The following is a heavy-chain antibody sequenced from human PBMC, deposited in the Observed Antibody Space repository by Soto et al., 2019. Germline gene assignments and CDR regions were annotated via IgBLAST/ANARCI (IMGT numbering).Heavy chain of an antibody. D-gene: IGHD3-10*01. V-gene: IGHV1-69*08. CDR3: ARDWESTVSTWSFGAF. CDR2: IIPFLGVT. Sequence: QVQLVQSGAEVKKPGSSVKVSCKASGGTFSPYTVNWVRQAPGQGLEWMGRIIPFLGVTNYAQKFQARVTRTADTSTTTAYMELRGLRFEDTAVYYCARDWESTVSTWSFGAFWGRGTLVTVSS. CDR1: GGTFSPYT. J-gene: IGHJ4*02.